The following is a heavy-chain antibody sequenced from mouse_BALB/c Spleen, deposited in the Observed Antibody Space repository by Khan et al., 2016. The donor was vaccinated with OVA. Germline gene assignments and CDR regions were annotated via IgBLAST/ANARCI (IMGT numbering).Heavy chain of an antibody. CDR3: APVGNYYWSFAY. CDR2: IYPFNDDT. D-gene: IGHD1-1*01. CDR1: GYKFTSYV. Sequence: VQLQQSGPELVQPGASVKMSCKASGYKFTSYVMHWVKQKPGLGLEWIGYIYPFNDDTKYNEKFKGKATLTSDKSSSTADMELSSLNSEDSAVYNCAPVGNYYWSFAYWGQGTLVTFSA. V-gene: IGHV1S136*01. J-gene: IGHJ3*01.